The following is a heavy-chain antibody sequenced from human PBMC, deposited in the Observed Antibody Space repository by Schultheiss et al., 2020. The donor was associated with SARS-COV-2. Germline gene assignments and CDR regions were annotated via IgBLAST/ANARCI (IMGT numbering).Heavy chain of an antibody. CDR1: GYSFTSYW. CDR2: IYPGDSDT. V-gene: IGHV5-51*01. D-gene: IGHD1-26*01. CDR3: ARLGATTSYYYYGMDV. J-gene: IGHJ6*02. Sequence: GGSLRLSCKGSGYSFTSYWIGWVRQMPGKGLEWMGIIYPGDSDTRYSPSFQGQVTISADKSISTAYLQWSSLKASDTAMYYCARLGATTSYYYYGMDVWGQGTTVTVSS.